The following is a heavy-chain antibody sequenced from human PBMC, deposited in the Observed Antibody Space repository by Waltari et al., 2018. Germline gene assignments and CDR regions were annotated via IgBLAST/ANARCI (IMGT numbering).Heavy chain of an antibody. CDR3: ARSGYYDSSGYYWWFDP. J-gene: IGHJ5*02. Sequence: QLQLQESGPGLVKPSETLSLTCTVSGGSISSSNYYWGWIRQPPGKGLEWIGIIYYSGRTYYNPSLKSRVTISVDTSKNQFYLKLNSVTAADTAVHYCARSGYYDSSGYYWWFDPWGQGTLVTVSS. CDR2: IYYSGRT. D-gene: IGHD3-22*01. CDR1: GGSISSSNYY. V-gene: IGHV4-39*01.